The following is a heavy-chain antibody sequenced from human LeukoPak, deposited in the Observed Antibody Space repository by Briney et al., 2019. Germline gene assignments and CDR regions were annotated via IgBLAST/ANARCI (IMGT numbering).Heavy chain of an antibody. D-gene: IGHD3-22*01. J-gene: IGHJ6*03. CDR3: TRAASSGPLFTYHMDV. Sequence: SETLSLTCAVYGGSFSGYYWSWIRQPPGKGLEWIGSIYYSGSTYYNPSLKSRVTISVDTSKNQVSLRLSSVTAEDTAMYYCTRAASSGPLFTYHMDVWGKGTMVTVSS. CDR2: IYYSGST. V-gene: IGHV4-34*01. CDR1: GGSFSGYY.